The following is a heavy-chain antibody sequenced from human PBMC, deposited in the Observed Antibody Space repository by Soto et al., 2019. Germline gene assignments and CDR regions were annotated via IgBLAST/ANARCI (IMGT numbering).Heavy chain of an antibody. D-gene: IGHD4-17*01. CDR1: GGTFSSYT. V-gene: IGHV1-69*02. Sequence: ASVKVSCKASGGTFSSYTISWVRQAPGQGLEWKGRIIPILGIANYAQKFQGRVTITADKSTSTAYMELSSLRSEDTAVYYCATYFHREGYGDYVGHFDYWGQGTLVTVSS. J-gene: IGHJ4*02. CDR3: ATYFHREGYGDYVGHFDY. CDR2: IIPILGIA.